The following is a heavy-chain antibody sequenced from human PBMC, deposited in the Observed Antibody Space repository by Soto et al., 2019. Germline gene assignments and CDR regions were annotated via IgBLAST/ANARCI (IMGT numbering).Heavy chain of an antibody. V-gene: IGHV4-4*02. CDR3: ARVRDWFDP. CDR1: GGSISSNKW. D-gene: IGHD3-3*01. Sequence: SETLSLTCAVYGGSISSNKWWSWVRQPPGKGLEWIGEIYHSGSTNYNPSLKSRVTISVDTSKNQFSLRLTSVTAADTAVYYCARVRDWFDPWGQGTLVTVSS. CDR2: IYHSGST. J-gene: IGHJ5*02.